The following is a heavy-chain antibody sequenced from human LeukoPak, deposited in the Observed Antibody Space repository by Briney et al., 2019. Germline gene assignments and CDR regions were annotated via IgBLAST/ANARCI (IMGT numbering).Heavy chain of an antibody. D-gene: IGHD3-10*01. CDR1: GFTFSSYS. CDR2: IKKDGSEK. Sequence: GGSLRLSCAASGFTFSSYSMNWVRQAPGKGLEWVADIKKDGSEKNQADSVKGRFTISRDNAKNSLYLQMNSLRAEDTAVYYCARGPPYGSRCDYLDYWGQGTLVTVSS. V-gene: IGHV3-7*01. CDR3: ARGPPYGSRCDYLDY. J-gene: IGHJ4*02.